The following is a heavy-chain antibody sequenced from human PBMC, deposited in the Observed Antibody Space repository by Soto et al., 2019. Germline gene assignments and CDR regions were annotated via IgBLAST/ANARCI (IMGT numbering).Heavy chain of an antibody. J-gene: IGHJ6*02. CDR1: GYTFTSYA. CDR2: INAGNGNT. CDR3: ARGGGAAAGMECYYYGMDF. V-gene: IGHV1-3*01. Sequence: ASVKVSCKASGYTFTSYAMHWVRQAPGQRLEWMGWINAGNGNTKYSQKFQGRVYITRDTSASTAYMELSSLRSEDTAVYYCARGGGAAAGMECYYYGMDFWGQGTTVTVSS. D-gene: IGHD6-13*01.